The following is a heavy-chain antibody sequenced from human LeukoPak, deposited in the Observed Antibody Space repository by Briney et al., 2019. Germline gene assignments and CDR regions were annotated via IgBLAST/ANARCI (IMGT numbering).Heavy chain of an antibody. Sequence: SVTVSCTASGGTFSSYAISWVRQAPGQGLEWMGGIIPIFGTANYAQKFQGRVTITADKSTSTAYMELSSLRSEDTAVYYCARATVAGTGVDIWGQGTMVTVSS. CDR2: IIPIFGTA. J-gene: IGHJ3*02. CDR1: GGTFSSYA. V-gene: IGHV1-69*06. CDR3: ARATVAGTGVDI. D-gene: IGHD6-19*01.